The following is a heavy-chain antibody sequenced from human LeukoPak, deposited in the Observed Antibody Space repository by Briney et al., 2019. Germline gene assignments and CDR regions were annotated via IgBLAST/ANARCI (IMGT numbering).Heavy chain of an antibody. CDR3: AKNGDRGAYCTGGTCYPYFYYYMDV. CDR2: LSGSGGDT. D-gene: IGHD2-15*01. Sequence: GGSLRLSCAASGFTFSSYGMSWVRQAPGKGLEWVSALSGSGGDTYHADSVKGRFTISRDNSKNTLYLQMNSLRAEDTAIYYCAKNGDRGAYCTGGTCYPYFYYYMDVWGKGTTVTI. V-gene: IGHV3-23*01. CDR1: GFTFSSYG. J-gene: IGHJ6*03.